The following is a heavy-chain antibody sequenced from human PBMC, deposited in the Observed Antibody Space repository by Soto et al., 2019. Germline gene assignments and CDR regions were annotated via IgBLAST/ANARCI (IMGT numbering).Heavy chain of an antibody. CDR2: ISSSSSTI. J-gene: IGHJ6*03. CDR3: AREGSTAPYYYYYMDV. Sequence: GESLKISCAASGFTFSSYSMNWVRQAPGKGLEWVSYISSSSSTIYYADSVKGRFTISRDNAKNSLYLQMNSLRAEDTAMYYCAREGSTAPYYYYYMDVWGKGTTVTVSS. CDR1: GFTFSSYS. V-gene: IGHV3-48*04.